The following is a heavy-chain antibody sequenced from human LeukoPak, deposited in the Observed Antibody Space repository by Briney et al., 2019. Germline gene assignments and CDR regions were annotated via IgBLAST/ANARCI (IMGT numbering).Heavy chain of an antibody. CDR2: ISGSGGST. Sequence: PSETLSLTCTVSGGSISSYYWSWVRQAPGKGLEWVSAISGSGGSTYYADSVKGRFTISRDNSKNTLYLQMNSLRAEDTAVYYCAKARGRADGKFDYWGQGTLVTVSS. J-gene: IGHJ4*02. CDR3: AKARGRADGKFDY. D-gene: IGHD1-14*01. CDR1: GGSISSYY. V-gene: IGHV3-23*01.